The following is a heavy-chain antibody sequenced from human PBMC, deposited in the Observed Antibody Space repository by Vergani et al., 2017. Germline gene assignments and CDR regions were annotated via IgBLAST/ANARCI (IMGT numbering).Heavy chain of an antibody. D-gene: IGHD6-13*01. J-gene: IGHJ6*02. CDR1: GGSISSGSYY. Sequence: QVQLQESGPGLVRPSQTLSLTCTVSGGSISSGSYYWSWFRQPAGKGLEWIGRFYTGWGTSYNPSLKSRVTISVDTSNNQFSLQLSSVTAADTAVSYGARDPLYSTTWPFLLLDMDVWGQGTTVTVSS. CDR2: FYTGWGT. V-gene: IGHV4-61*02. CDR3: ARDPLYSTTWPFLLLDMDV.